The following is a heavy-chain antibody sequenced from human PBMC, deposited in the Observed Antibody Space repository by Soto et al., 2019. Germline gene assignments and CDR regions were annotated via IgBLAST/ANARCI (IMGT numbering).Heavy chain of an antibody. J-gene: IGHJ6*02. CDR1: GGSFSGYY. CDR3: ARHKGYYYGLDV. Sequence: SETLSLTCAVYGGSFSGYYWSWIRQPPGKGLEWIGEINHSGSTNYNPSLKSRVTISVDTSKNQFSLKLSSVTAADTAVYYCARHKGYYYGLDVWGQGTTVTVSS. V-gene: IGHV4-34*01. CDR2: INHSGST.